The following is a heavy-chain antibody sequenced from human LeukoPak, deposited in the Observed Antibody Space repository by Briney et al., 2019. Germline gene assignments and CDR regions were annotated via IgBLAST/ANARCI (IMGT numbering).Heavy chain of an antibody. V-gene: IGHV1-2*02. CDR3: ARPYVWGSPLNY. Sequence: VASVKVSCKASGYTFTGYYMHWVRQAPGQGLEWMGWINPNSGGTNYAQKFQGRVTMTRDTSISTAYMELSRLRSDDTAVYYCARPYVWGSPLNYWGQGTLVTVSS. D-gene: IGHD3-16*01. J-gene: IGHJ4*02. CDR2: INPNSGGT. CDR1: GYTFTGYY.